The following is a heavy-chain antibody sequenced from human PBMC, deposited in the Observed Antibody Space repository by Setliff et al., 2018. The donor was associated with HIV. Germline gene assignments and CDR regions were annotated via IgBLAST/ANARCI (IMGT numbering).Heavy chain of an antibody. J-gene: IGHJ6*02. D-gene: IGHD5-18*01. CDR2: FTSYNNKA. CDR1: GFLMTAYG. V-gene: IGHV1-18*01. CDR3: ARGGYPPYYFLGMDV. Sequence: GASVKVSCKMSGFLMTAYGINWVRQAPGQGPEWMGWFTSYNNKADFAPKFQGRVTLTTDTFTSTAYMELRSLRSDDTAVYYCARGGYPPYYFLGMDVWGQGTSVTVSS.